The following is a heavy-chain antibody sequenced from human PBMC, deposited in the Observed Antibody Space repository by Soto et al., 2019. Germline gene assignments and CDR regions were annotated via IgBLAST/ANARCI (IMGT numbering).Heavy chain of an antibody. D-gene: IGHD5-18*01. CDR1: GFTVSSTY. CDR3: ARSGYSYGPFDY. J-gene: IGHJ4*02. V-gene: IGHV3-53*01. CDR2: IYRGGST. Sequence: EVQLVESGEGLIQPGGSLRLSCAASGFTVSSTYMSWVRQAPGKGLEWVSVIYRGGSTYYADSVKGRFTISRDNSKNTLYLHMNSLRAEDTAVYYCARSGYSYGPFDYWGQGTLVTVSS.